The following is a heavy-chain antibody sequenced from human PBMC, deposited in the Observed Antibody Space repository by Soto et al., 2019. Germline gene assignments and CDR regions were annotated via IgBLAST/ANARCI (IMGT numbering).Heavy chain of an antibody. CDR2: ISSSSSYT. D-gene: IGHD2-2*02. CDR3: ARVTDIVVVPAAIREAWFDP. Sequence: PGGSLRLSCAASGFTFSGYYMSWIRQAPGKGLEWVSYISSSSSYTNYADSVKGRFTISRDNAKNSLYLQMNSLRAEDTAVYYCARVTDIVVVPAAIREAWFDPWGQGTLVTVSS. J-gene: IGHJ5*02. CDR1: GFTFSGYY. V-gene: IGHV3-11*06.